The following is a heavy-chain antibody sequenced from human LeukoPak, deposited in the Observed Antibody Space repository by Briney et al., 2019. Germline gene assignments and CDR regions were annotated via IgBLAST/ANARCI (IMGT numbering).Heavy chain of an antibody. Sequence: HLEALSLTCAVYGGSFSGYYWSWIRQPPGKGLEWIGEINHSGSTNYNPSLKSRVTISVDTSKNQFSLKLSSVTAADTAVYYCARAGDCSSTSCYPTADFDYWGQGTLVTVSS. CDR2: INHSGST. J-gene: IGHJ4*02. D-gene: IGHD2-2*01. CDR1: GGSFSGYY. CDR3: ARAGDCSSTSCYPTADFDY. V-gene: IGHV4-34*01.